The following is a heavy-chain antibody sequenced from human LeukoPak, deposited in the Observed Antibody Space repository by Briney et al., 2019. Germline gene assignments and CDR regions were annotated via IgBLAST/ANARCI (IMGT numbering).Heavy chain of an antibody. CDR3: ARKQKRSTSNNWFDP. V-gene: IGHV4-4*09. CDR1: GGSFSTYY. D-gene: IGHD2-2*01. J-gene: IGHJ5*02. CDR2: INSGGST. Sequence: PSETLSLTCAVSGGSFSTYYWSWIRQPPGKGLEWIGYINSGGSTNYNPSLKSRVTISVDTSKNQFSLRLTSVTAADTAVYYCARKQKRSTSNNWFDPWGQGTLVTVSS.